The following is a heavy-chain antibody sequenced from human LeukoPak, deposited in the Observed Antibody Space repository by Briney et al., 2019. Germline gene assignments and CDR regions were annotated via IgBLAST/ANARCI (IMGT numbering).Heavy chain of an antibody. V-gene: IGHV3-66*03. Sequence: GGSLRLSCTVSGFTVSSNSMSWVRQAPGKGLEWVSFIYSDNTHYSDSVKGRFTISRDNSKNTLYLQMNSLTEGDTAVYFCARGGHFGSGPLNPWGQGTLVTVSS. D-gene: IGHD3-10*01. J-gene: IGHJ5*02. CDR1: GFTVSSNS. CDR3: ARGGHFGSGPLNP. CDR2: IYSDNT.